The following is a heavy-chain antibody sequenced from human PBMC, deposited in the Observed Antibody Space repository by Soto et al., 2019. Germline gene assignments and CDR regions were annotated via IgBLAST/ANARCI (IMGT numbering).Heavy chain of an antibody. CDR2: IIPIFGTA. J-gene: IGHJ6*02. CDR3: ARVLRYFDWLSPTLNYYYYGMDV. Sequence: SVKVSCKASGGTFSSYAISWVRQAPGQGLEWMGGIIPIFGTANYAQKFQGRVTITADESTSTAYMELSSPRSEDTAVYYCARVLRYFDWLSPTLNYYYYGMDVWGQGTTVTVSS. CDR1: GGTFSSYA. V-gene: IGHV1-69*13. D-gene: IGHD3-9*01.